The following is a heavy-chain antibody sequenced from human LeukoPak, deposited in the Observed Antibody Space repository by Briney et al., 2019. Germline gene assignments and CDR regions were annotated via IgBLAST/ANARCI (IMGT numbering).Heavy chain of an antibody. D-gene: IGHD2-21*02. J-gene: IGHJ5*02. CDR1: GYTFTSYG. V-gene: IGHV1-18*01. CDR2: ISAYNGST. CDR3: ARVWLVTAILHWFDP. Sequence: ASVKVSCKASGYTFTSYGISWVRQAPGQGLEWMGWISAYNGSTNYAQKLQGRVTMTTDTSTSTAYMELRSLRSDDTAVYYCARVWLVTAILHWFDPWRQGTLVTVSP.